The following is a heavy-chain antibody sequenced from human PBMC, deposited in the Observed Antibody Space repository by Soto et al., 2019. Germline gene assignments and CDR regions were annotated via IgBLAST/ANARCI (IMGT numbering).Heavy chain of an antibody. CDR1: GGSISSSSYY. J-gene: IGHJ4*02. V-gene: IGHV4-39*07. CDR2: IYYSGST. CDR3: AREYSYERQQLPGYFDY. Sequence: SQTLSLTCTVSGGSISSSSYYWGWIRQPPGKGLEWIGSIYYSGSTYYNPSLKSRVTISVDTSKNQFSLKLSSATAADTAVYYCAREYSYERQQLPGYFDYWGQGTLVTVSS. D-gene: IGHD6-13*01.